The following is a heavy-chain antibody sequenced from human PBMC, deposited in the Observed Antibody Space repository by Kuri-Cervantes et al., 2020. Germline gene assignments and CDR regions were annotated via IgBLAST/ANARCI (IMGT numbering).Heavy chain of an antibody. J-gene: IGHJ4*02. V-gene: IGHV3-33*01. CDR3: ARDSDSSFDY. D-gene: IGHD5-18*01. Sequence: GESLKISCAASGFTFSSYGMHWVRQAPGKGLEWVAVIWYDGSNKYYAGSVKGRFTISRDNSKNTLYLQMNSPRAEDTAVYYCARDSDSSFDYWGQGTLVTVSS. CDR1: GFTFSSYG. CDR2: IWYDGSNK.